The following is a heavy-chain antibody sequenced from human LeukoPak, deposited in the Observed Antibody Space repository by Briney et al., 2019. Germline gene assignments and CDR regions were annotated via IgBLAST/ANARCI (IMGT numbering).Heavy chain of an antibody. V-gene: IGHV4-38-2*02. J-gene: IGHJ5*02. Sequence: SETLSLTCTVSGYSISSGYYWGWIRQPPGKGLEWIGSIYHSGGTYYNPSLKSRVTISVDTSKNQFSLKLSSVTAADTAVYYCARDQTDIAAAGKNWFDPWGQGTLVTVSS. CDR2: IYHSGGT. CDR1: GYSISSGYY. CDR3: ARDQTDIAAAGKNWFDP. D-gene: IGHD6-13*01.